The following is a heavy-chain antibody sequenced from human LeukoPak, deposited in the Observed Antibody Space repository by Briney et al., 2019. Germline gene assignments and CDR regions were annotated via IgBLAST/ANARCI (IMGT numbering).Heavy chain of an antibody. D-gene: IGHD2-2*01. Sequence: PGGSLRLSCAASGFTVSSNYMSWVRETPGKRLEWGSVIYSGGSTYYADSVKGRFTISRDNSKYTLYLQMNSLRAEDTAVYYCAREGGTSAHCSSTSCYLGYWGQGTLVTVSS. CDR1: GFTVSSNY. CDR3: AREGGTSAHCSSTSCYLGY. V-gene: IGHV3-53*01. CDR2: IYSGGST. J-gene: IGHJ4*02.